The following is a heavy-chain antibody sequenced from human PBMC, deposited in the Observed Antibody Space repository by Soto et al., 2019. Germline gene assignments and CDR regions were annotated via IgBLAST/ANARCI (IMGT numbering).Heavy chain of an antibody. J-gene: IGHJ4*02. V-gene: IGHV1-69*05. CDR2: IIPIFGTA. CDR3: ARVWSDDSSGWIFDY. Sequence: SVKVSCKASGGTFSSYAISWVRQAPGQGLEWMGGIIPIFGTANYAQKFQGRVTMTRNTSISTAYMELSSLRSEDTAVYYCARVWSDDSSGWIFDYWGQGTLVTVSS. D-gene: IGHD3-22*01. CDR1: GGTFSSYA.